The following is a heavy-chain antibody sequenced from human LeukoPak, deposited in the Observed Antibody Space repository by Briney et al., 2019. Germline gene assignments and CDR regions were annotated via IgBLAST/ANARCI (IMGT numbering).Heavy chain of an antibody. CDR3: AGTSYGSGSFDY. D-gene: IGHD3-10*01. CDR1: GGSISSGGYY. CDR2: IYYSGST. Sequence: SETLSLTCTVSGGSISSGGYYWSWIRQHPGKGLGWIGYIYYSGSTYYNPSLKSRVTISVDTSKNQFSLKLSSVTAADTAVYYCAGTSYGSGSFDYWGQGTLVTVSS. V-gene: IGHV4-31*03. J-gene: IGHJ4*02.